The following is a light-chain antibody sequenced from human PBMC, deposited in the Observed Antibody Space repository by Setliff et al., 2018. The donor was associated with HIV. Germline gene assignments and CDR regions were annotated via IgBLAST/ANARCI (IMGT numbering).Light chain of an antibody. CDR3: TSYASSSTLYV. CDR2: EVN. CDR1: TSDIGAFNF. J-gene: IGLJ1*01. V-gene: IGLV2-14*01. Sequence: QSVLTQPASVSGPPGQSITISCTGTTSDIGAFNFVSWYQQHPGKAPKLIIYEVNYRPSGVSTRFSGSKSGNTASLTISGLQAEDEADYYCTSYASSSTLYVFGTGTKV.